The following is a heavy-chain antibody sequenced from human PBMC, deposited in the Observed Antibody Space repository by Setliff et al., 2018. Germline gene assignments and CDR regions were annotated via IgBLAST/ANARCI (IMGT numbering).Heavy chain of an antibody. CDR1: GYIFTDYY. Sequence: ASVKVSCKASGYIFTDYYMHWVRQAPGQELGWMGRINPNSGGTNYAQKSQGRVTMTRDTSISTAYMELSRLRSDDTAVYYCARDRDSSGYPYYFDYWGQGTLVTVSS. V-gene: IGHV1-2*06. CDR3: ARDRDSSGYPYYFDY. D-gene: IGHD3-22*01. J-gene: IGHJ4*02. CDR2: INPNSGGT.